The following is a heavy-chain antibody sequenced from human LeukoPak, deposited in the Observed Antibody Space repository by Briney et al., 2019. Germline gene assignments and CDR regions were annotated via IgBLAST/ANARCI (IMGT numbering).Heavy chain of an antibody. CDR1: GFTFSNYA. J-gene: IGHJ4*02. Sequence: PGGSLRLSCAASGFTFSNYAMSWVRQAPGKGLEWVSAISGNGVNTYYADSVKGRFTISRDNSKNTLYLQRNSLGAEDTAVYYCAKKSPYRDRDYWGQGTLVTVSS. CDR3: AKKSPYRDRDY. V-gene: IGHV3-23*01. CDR2: ISGNGVNT. D-gene: IGHD4-17*01.